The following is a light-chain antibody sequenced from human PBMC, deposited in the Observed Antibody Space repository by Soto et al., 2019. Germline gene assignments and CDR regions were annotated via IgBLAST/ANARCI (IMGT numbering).Light chain of an antibody. J-gene: IGLJ1*01. CDR2: EVS. Sequence: QSVLTQPASVSGSPGQSTTISCTGTSSDIGGYNYVSWYQQHPGKAPKLMIYEVSNRPSGVSHRFSGSKSGNTASLTISGLQAEDEADYYCSSYTSSATLNFGTGTKVTVL. V-gene: IGLV2-14*01. CDR3: SSYTSSATLN. CDR1: SSDIGGYNY.